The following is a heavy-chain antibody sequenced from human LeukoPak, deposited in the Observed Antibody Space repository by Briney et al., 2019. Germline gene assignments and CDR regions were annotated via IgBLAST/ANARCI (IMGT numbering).Heavy chain of an antibody. CDR2: IIPIFGTA. J-gene: IGHJ5*02. V-gene: IGHV1-69*13. Sequence: SVKVSCKASGHTFTGYYMHWVRQAPGQGLEWMGGIIPIFGTANYAQKFQGRVTITADESTSTAYMELSSLRSEDTAVYYCAKSSCCPGIAVDDWFDPWGQGTLVTVSS. CDR1: GHTFTGYY. CDR3: AKSSCCPGIAVDDWFDP. D-gene: IGHD6-19*01.